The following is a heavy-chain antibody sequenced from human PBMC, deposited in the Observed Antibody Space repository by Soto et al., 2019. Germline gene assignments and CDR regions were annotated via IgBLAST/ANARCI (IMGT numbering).Heavy chain of an antibody. CDR3: AVTVTTLYNWFDP. CDR2: INHSGIT. J-gene: IGHJ5*02. Sequence: SETLSLTCAVYGASFSGYYWSWIRQPPGKGLEWIGEINHSGITNYNPSLKSRVTISVDTSKNHFSLRLNSVTAADTAVYYCAVTVTTLYNWFDPWGQGTLVTVSS. D-gene: IGHD1-7*01. V-gene: IGHV4-34*01. CDR1: GASFSGYY.